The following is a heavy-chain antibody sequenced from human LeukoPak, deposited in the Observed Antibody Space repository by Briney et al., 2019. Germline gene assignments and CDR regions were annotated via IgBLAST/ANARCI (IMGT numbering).Heavy chain of an antibody. Sequence: PSETLSLTCTVSGGSISSYYWSWIRQPPGKGLEWIGYIYYSGSTNYNPSLKSRVTISVDTSKNQFSLKLGSVTAADTAVYYCARAKDGYNQFDYWGQGTLVTVSS. CDR2: IYYSGST. CDR1: GGSISSYY. CDR3: ARAKDGYNQFDY. D-gene: IGHD5-24*01. J-gene: IGHJ4*02. V-gene: IGHV4-59*01.